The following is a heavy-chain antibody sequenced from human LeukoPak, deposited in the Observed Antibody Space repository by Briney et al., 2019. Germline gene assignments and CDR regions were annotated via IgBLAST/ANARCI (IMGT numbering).Heavy chain of an antibody. V-gene: IGHV3-72*01. CDR1: GFTFSDHY. Sequence: GGSLRLSCAASGFTFSDHYMDWVCQAPGKGLEWVGRTRNKANSYTTEYAASVKGRFTISRDDSKNSLYLQMNSLKTEDTAVYYCARVQTGRYYDYWGQGTLVTVSS. J-gene: IGHJ4*02. CDR3: ARVQTGRYYDY. CDR2: TRNKANSYTT. D-gene: IGHD1-1*01.